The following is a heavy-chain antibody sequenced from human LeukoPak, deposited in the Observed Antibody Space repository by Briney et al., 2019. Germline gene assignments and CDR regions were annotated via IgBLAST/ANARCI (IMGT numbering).Heavy chain of an antibody. J-gene: IGHJ4*02. CDR2: IYSGGST. CDR3: ASSRGYCSGGSCYNFDY. V-gene: IGHV3-53*01. D-gene: IGHD2-15*01. Sequence: GGSLRLSCAASGFIVSSNYMSWVRQATGKGLEWVSVIYSGGSTYYADSVKGRFTISRDNSKNTLYLQMNSLRAEDTAVYYCASSRGYCSGGSCYNFDYWGQGTLVTVSS. CDR1: GFIVSSNY.